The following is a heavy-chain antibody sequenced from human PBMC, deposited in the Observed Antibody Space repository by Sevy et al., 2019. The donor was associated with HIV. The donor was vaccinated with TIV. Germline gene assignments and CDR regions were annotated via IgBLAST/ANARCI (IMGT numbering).Heavy chain of an antibody. J-gene: IGHJ4*02. V-gene: IGHV3-30-3*01. CDR2: ISYDGSNK. D-gene: IGHD6-19*01. Sequence: GGSLRLSCAASGFTFSSYAMHWVRQAPGKGLEWVAVISYDGSNKYYADSVKGRFTISRDNSKNTLYLQMNSLRAEDTAVYYCARDFATIAVAGSCVYWVQRTLVTFSS. CDR3: ARDFATIAVAGSCVY. CDR1: GFTFSSYA.